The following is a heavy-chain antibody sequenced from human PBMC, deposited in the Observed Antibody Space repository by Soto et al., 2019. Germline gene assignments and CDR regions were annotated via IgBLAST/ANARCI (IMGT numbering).Heavy chain of an antibody. CDR3: ARVRGEARLTYFDY. Sequence: NPGGSLRLSCAASGFTFSDYYMSWIRQAPGKGLEWVSYISSGGSTIYYADSVKGRFTISRDNAKNSLYLQMNSLRAEDTAVYYCARVRGEARLTYFDYWGQGTLVTVSS. D-gene: IGHD3-10*01. CDR1: GFTFSDYY. J-gene: IGHJ4*02. V-gene: IGHV3-11*01. CDR2: ISSGGSTI.